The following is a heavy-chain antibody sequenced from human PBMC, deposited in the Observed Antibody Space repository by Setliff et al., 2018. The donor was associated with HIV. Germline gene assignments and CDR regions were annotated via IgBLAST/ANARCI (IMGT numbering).Heavy chain of an antibody. J-gene: IGHJ4*02. V-gene: IGHV3-15*01. CDR3: TTSYYDLWNGYYSHQDH. Sequence: GGSLRLSCAASGFRFSDYWMTWVRQAPGKGLEWVANVNGDGGITQYATPVRGRFTISRDDSQNTLYLQMRGLKAEDTAIYYCTTSYYDLWNGYYSHQDHWGQGTMVTVSS. CDR2: VNGDGGIT. CDR1: GFRFSDYW. D-gene: IGHD3-3*01.